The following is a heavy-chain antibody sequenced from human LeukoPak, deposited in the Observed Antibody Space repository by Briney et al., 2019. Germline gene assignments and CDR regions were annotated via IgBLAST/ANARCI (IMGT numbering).Heavy chain of an antibody. V-gene: IGHV4-59*01. Sequence: PSETLSLTCTVSGGSISSYYWSWIRQPPGKGLEWIGYIYYSGSTNYNPSLKSRVTISVDTSKNQFSLKLSSVTAADTAVYYCARVNGGWFDPWGQGTLVTVSS. CDR1: GGSISSYY. J-gene: IGHJ5*02. CDR2: IYYSGST. CDR3: ARVNGGWFDP. D-gene: IGHD3-16*01.